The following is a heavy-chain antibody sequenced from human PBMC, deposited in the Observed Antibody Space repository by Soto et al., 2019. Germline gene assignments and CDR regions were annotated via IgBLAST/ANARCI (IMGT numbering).Heavy chain of an antibody. CDR2: ISTSSTYI. CDR3: ARGESIGTPVFDY. CDR1: GFTFSSYS. V-gene: IGHV3-21*01. D-gene: IGHD1-1*01. J-gene: IGHJ4*02. Sequence: EVQLVESGGGLVKPGGSLRLSCEASGFTFSSYSMNWVRQAPGKGLEWVSSISTSSTYIYFADSVKGRFTISRDNAKNSLYLQENTLRAEDTAVYYCARGESIGTPVFDYWGQGTLVTVSS.